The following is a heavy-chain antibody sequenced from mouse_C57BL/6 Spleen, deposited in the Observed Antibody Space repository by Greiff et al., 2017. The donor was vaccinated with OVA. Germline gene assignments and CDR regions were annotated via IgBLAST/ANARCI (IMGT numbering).Heavy chain of an antibody. CDR2: ISSGGSYT. J-gene: IGHJ4*01. Sequence: EVKLQESGGDLVKPGGSLKLSCAASGFTFSSYGMSWVRQTPDKRLEWVATISSGGSYTYYPDSVKGRFTISRDNAKNTLYLQMSSLKSEDTAMYYCASPLDYGSSFYAMDYWGQGTSVTVSS. V-gene: IGHV5-6*01. CDR3: ASPLDYGSSFYAMDY. D-gene: IGHD1-1*01. CDR1: GFTFSSYG.